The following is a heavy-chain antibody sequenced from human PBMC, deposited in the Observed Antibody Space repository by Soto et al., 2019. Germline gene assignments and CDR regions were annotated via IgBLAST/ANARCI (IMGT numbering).Heavy chain of an antibody. CDR3: ARAIFGVVIILRWFDP. V-gene: IGHV4-34*01. J-gene: IGHJ5*02. D-gene: IGHD3-3*01. CDR2: INHSGST. Sequence: SETLSLTCAVYGGSFSGYYWSWIRQPPGKGLEWIGEINHSGSTNYNPSLKSRVTISVDTSKNQFSLKLSSVTAADTALYYCARAIFGVVIILRWFDPWGQGTLVTVSS. CDR1: GGSFSGYY.